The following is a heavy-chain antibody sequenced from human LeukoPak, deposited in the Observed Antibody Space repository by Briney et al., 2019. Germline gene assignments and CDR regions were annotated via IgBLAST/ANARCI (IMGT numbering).Heavy chain of an antibody. D-gene: IGHD6-6*01. CDR2: INPNSGST. Sequence: ASVKVSCKASGYTFTGYYMHWVRQAPGQGLEWMGWINPNSGSTNYAQKFQGRVTMTRDTSISTAYMELSRLRSDDTAAYYCARVSSGYNWFDPWGQGTLVTVSS. V-gene: IGHV1-2*02. J-gene: IGHJ5*02. CDR3: ARVSSGYNWFDP. CDR1: GYTFTGYY.